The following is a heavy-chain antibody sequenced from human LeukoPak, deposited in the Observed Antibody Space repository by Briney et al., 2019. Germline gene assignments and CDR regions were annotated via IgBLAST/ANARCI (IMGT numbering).Heavy chain of an antibody. CDR3: ARASGSSGWYWNDYYYYYYIDV. CDR2: IYYSGST. CDR1: VGPIRSYY. D-gene: IGHD6-19*01. Sequence: SETLSLTCTVSVGPIRSYYWRWIRQPPGRGLEGIGYIYYSGSTNYNPSRKSRVTISVYTSKNQFSLKLSSVTAADTAVYYCARASGSSGWYWNDYYYYYYIDVWGKGTTVTVSS. J-gene: IGHJ6*03. V-gene: IGHV4-59*01.